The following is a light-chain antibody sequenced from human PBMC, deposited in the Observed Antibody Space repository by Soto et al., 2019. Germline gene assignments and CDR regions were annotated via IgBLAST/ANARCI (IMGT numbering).Light chain of an antibody. CDR1: PSVNSN. J-gene: IGKJ3*01. CDR3: QQYSNWPFT. CDR2: HAS. Sequence: IVMTQSPATLSVSPGERATLSCRASPSVNSNLAWYQQKPGQAPRLLIYHASARAIGIPARFSGSGSGTEFTLTISSLQSEDFAVYYCQQYSNWPFTFGPGTKVDIK. V-gene: IGKV3-15*01.